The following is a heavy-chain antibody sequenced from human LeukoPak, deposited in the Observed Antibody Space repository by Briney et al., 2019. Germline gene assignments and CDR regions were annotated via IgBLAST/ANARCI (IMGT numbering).Heavy chain of an antibody. CDR1: GYTCTGYY. J-gene: IGHJ6*02. Sequence: ASVKVSCKASGYTCTGYYIHWVRQAPGQGLEWMGWINPNSGVTNYAQKFQGRVTMTRDTSISTAYMELNSLTSDDTAVYYCARRSLGVHYGLDVWGQGTTVTVSS. CDR3: ARRSLGVHYGLDV. V-gene: IGHV1-2*02. CDR2: INPNSGVT.